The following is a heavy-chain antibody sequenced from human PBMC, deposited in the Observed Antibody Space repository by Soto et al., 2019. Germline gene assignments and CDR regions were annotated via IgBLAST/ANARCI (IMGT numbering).Heavy chain of an antibody. V-gene: IGHV4-34*01. Sequence: SETLSLTCAVYGGSFSGYYWSWIRQPPGKGLEWIGEINHSGSTNYNPSLKSRVTISVDTSKNQFSLKLSSVTAADTAVYYCARGTGTTHYYYYMDVWGKGTTVTVSS. D-gene: IGHD1-7*01. CDR1: GGSFSGYY. J-gene: IGHJ6*03. CDR2: INHSGST. CDR3: ARGTGTTHYYYYMDV.